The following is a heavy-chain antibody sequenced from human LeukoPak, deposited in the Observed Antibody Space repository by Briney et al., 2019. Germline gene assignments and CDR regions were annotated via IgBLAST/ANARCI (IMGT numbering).Heavy chain of an antibody. J-gene: IGHJ4*02. Sequence: GESLKISCKGSGYSFTSYWIGWVRQLPGEGLEWMGIIYPGDSDTRYSPSFQGQVTISADKSITTAYLQWSSLKASDTAMYYCASSDSSGHFDYWGQGTLVTVSS. CDR2: IYPGDSDT. CDR1: GYSFTSYW. CDR3: ASSDSSGHFDY. V-gene: IGHV5-51*01. D-gene: IGHD3-22*01.